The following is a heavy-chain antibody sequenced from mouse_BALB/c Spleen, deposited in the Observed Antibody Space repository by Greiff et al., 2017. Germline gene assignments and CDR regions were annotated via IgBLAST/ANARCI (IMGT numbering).Heavy chain of an antibody. CDR3: ARRDGIAWFAY. Sequence: EVQLQQSGAELVRPGASVKMSCKASGYTFTSYVMHWVKQKPGQGLEWIGYINPYNDGTKYNEKFKGKATLTSDKSSSTAYMELSSLTSEDSAVYYCARRDGIAWFAYWGQGTLVTVSA. CDR1: GYTFTSYV. V-gene: IGHV1-14*01. CDR2: INPYNDGT. D-gene: IGHD2-1*01. J-gene: IGHJ3*01.